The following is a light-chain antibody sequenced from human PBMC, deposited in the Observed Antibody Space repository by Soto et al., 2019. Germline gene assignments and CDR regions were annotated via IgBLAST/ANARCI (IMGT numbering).Light chain of an antibody. CDR1: QSVSSY. Sequence: EIVLTQSPATLSLSPGERATLSCRASQSVSSYLAWYQQKPGQPPRLLIYDASNRATGIPARFSGSGSGTDFTLTISSLEPEDFAVYYCQQRSNWPLTFGGGTKVDIK. CDR2: DAS. V-gene: IGKV3-11*01. J-gene: IGKJ4*01. CDR3: QQRSNWPLT.